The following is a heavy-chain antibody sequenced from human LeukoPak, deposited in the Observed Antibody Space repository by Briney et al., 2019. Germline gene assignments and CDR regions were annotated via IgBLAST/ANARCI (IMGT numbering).Heavy chain of an antibody. CDR3: ATAVASSSGWYADY. J-gene: IGHJ4*02. V-gene: IGHV3-9*01. CDR1: GFSFDDYA. D-gene: IGHD6-19*01. CDR2: ISWNSGSI. Sequence: GGSLRLSCAASGFSFDDYAMHWVRQGPGKGLEWVSGISWNSGSIGYADSVKGRFTISRDNSKNTLYLQMNSLRAEDTAVYYCATAVASSSGWYADYWGQGTLVTVSS.